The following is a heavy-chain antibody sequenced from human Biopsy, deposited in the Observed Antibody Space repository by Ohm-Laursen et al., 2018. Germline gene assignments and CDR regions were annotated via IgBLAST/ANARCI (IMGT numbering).Heavy chain of an antibody. V-gene: IGHV3-9*01. Sequence: SLRLSCAASGFNFDDFAMHWVRQTPGKGLEWVSGISWNSGRIAYADSVKGRFAISRDNAKNSLYLQMNSLRAEDTALYYCAKGQAPDGYNYAFDIWGQGTMLTVSS. J-gene: IGHJ3*02. CDR3: AKGQAPDGYNYAFDI. D-gene: IGHD5-24*01. CDR2: ISWNSGRI. CDR1: GFNFDDFA.